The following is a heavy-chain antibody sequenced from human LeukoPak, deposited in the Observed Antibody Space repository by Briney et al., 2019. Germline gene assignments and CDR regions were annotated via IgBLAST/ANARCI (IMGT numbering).Heavy chain of an antibody. CDR3: AKSMTTVTTFDY. J-gene: IGHJ4*02. D-gene: IGHD4-17*01. Sequence: GGSLRLSCAASGFTFSSYSRNWVRQAPGKGLEWVSSISSSSSYKYYADSVKGRFTISRDNAKNSLYLQMNSLRAEDTAVYYCAKSMTTVTTFDYWGQGTLVTVSS. CDR2: ISSSSSYK. V-gene: IGHV3-21*01. CDR1: GFTFSSYS.